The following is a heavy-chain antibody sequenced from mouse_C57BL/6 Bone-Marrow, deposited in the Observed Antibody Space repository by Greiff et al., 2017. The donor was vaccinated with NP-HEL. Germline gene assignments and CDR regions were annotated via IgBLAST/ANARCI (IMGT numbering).Heavy chain of an antibody. D-gene: IGHD3-1*01. CDR2: ISDGGSYT. J-gene: IGHJ2*01. CDR1: GFTFSSYA. CDR3: ASFSGVSFDY. V-gene: IGHV5-4*03. Sequence: EVMLVESGGGLVKPGGSLKLSCAASGFTFSSYAMSWVRQTPEKRLEWVATISDGGSYTYYPDNVKGRFTISRDNANNNQYLQMSHLKSEDTAMSDCASFSGVSFDYCGGGKTLTVSS.